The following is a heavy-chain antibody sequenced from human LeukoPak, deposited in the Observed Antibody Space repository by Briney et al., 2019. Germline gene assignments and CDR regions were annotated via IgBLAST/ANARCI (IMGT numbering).Heavy chain of an antibody. D-gene: IGHD6-13*01. V-gene: IGHV3-7*01. Sequence: GGSLRLSCAASGFTFSSYWMSWVRQTPGKGLEWVANIKEDGSEKYYVDSVKGRFTISRDNAKNSLYLQMNSLRGEDTAVYACASYRSTVWFTWGQGTLVTVSS. CDR1: GFTFSSYW. CDR3: ASYRSTVWFT. J-gene: IGHJ4*02. CDR2: IKEDGSEK.